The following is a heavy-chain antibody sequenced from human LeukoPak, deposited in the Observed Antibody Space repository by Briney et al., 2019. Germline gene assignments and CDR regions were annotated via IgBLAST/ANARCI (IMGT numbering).Heavy chain of an antibody. J-gene: IGHJ6*02. CDR1: GFTFSSYS. CDR2: ISTTSSDI. CDR3: ARDLRGYYYYYGMDV. Sequence: GGSLRLSCTVSGFTFSSYSMDWVRQAPGEGLEWVSFISTTSSDIYYADSVRGRFTVSRDNAKNSLFLQMNSLRAEDTAVYYCARDLRGYYYYYGMDVWGQGTTVTVSS. V-gene: IGHV3-21*01.